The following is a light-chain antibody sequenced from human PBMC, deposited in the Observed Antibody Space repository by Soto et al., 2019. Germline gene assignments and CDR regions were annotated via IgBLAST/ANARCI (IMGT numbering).Light chain of an antibody. CDR3: CSYAGSYTFVV. CDR1: SRDVGGYNY. Sequence: QSALTQPRSVSGSPGQSVTISCTGTSRDVGGYNYVSWYQQHPGEVPKLMIYDVSKRPSGVPDRFSGSKSGNTASLTISGLQAEDEADYYCCSYAGSYTFVVFGGGTKVTVL. CDR2: DVS. J-gene: IGLJ2*01. V-gene: IGLV2-11*01.